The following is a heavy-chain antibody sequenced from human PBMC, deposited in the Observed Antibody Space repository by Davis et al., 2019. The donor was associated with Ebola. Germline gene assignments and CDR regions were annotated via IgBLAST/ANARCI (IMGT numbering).Heavy chain of an antibody. Sequence: ASVKVSCKASGYTFTSYDINWVRQATGQGLEWMGWISAYNGNTNYAQKLQGRVTMTTDTSTSTAYMELRSLRSDDTAVYYCARVYYYDRFDYWGQGTLVTVSS. CDR2: ISAYNGNT. CDR3: ARVYYYDRFDY. V-gene: IGHV1-18*01. J-gene: IGHJ4*02. CDR1: GYTFTSYD. D-gene: IGHD3-22*01.